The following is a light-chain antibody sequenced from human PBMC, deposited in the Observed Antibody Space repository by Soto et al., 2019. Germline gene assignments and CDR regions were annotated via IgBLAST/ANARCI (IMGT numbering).Light chain of an antibody. CDR2: AAS. CDR3: QQSSSSPFT. J-gene: IGKJ3*01. Sequence: DIQMTQSPSSLSASVGDRVTITCRASQSISSYLNWYQQKPGKAPNLLIYAASSLHSGVPSKFIGSGAWTGVTLTISSLPSEGFATDYCQQSSSSPFTFGPGTNVAIK. CDR1: QSISSY. V-gene: IGKV1-39*01.